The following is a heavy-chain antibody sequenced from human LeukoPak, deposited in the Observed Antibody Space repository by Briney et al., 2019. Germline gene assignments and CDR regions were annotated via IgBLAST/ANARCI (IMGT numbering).Heavy chain of an antibody. CDR1: GFTFSSYG. CDR2: ISYDESNK. J-gene: IGHJ4*02. Sequence: GGSLRLSCAASGFTFSSYGMHWVRQAPGKGLEWVAVISYDESNKYYADSVKGRFTISRDNSKNTLYLQMNSLRAEDTAVYYCAKALLAGTVTTLPSGYWGQGTLDTVSS. V-gene: IGHV3-30*18. D-gene: IGHD4-17*01. CDR3: AKALLAGTVTTLPSGY.